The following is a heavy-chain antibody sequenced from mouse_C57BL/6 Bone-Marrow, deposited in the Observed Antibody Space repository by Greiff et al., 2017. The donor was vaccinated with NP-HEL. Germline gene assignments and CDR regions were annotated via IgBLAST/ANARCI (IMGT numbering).Heavy chain of an antibody. D-gene: IGHD1-1*01. CDR3: ARDLDYCGSSYHY. V-gene: IGHV3-6*01. Sequence: VQLQESGPGLVKPSQSLSLTCSVTGYSITSGYYWNWIRQLPGNKLEWMGYISYDGSNNYNPSLKNRISITRDTSKNQFFLKLNSVTTEDTATYYCARDLDYCGSSYHYWGQGTTLTVSS. CDR1: GYSITSGYY. J-gene: IGHJ2*01. CDR2: ISYDGSN.